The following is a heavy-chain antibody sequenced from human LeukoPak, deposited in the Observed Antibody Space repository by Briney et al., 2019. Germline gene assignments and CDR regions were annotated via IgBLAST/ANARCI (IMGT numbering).Heavy chain of an antibody. CDR2: IGGGTP. J-gene: IGHJ4*02. V-gene: IGHV3-23*01. Sequence: PGGSLRLSCAASGFTFSSYDMSWVRQAPGRGLEWVSAIGGGTPYYADSVKGRFTISRDNSKNTLYLQMNSLRAEDTAVYYCAKDDHGGSGWRDYFDQWGQGTLVTVSS. CDR1: GFTFSSYD. D-gene: IGHD6-19*01. CDR3: AKDDHGGSGWRDYFDQ.